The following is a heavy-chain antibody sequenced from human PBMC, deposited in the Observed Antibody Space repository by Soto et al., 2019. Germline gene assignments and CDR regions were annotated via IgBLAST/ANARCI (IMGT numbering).Heavy chain of an antibody. D-gene: IGHD2-8*01. J-gene: IGHJ4*02. CDR2: INPNNGGT. Sequence: ASVKVSCKASGYTLTGYYMHWVRQAPGQGPEWMGWINPNNGGTNYAQKFQGRVTMTRDTSISTVYMELSRLRSDDTAVYYCARDFCTNGVCYTHDYWGQGXLVTVYS. V-gene: IGHV1-2*02. CDR1: GYTLTGYY. CDR3: ARDFCTNGVCYTHDY.